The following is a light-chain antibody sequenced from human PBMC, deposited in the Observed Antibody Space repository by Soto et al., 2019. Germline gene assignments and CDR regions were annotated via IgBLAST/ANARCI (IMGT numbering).Light chain of an antibody. CDR3: RSYTASSPPAYV. V-gene: IGLV2-14*01. CDR2: DVS. CDR1: SSDVGGYNY. J-gene: IGLJ1*01. Sequence: QSALTQPASVSGSPGQSITLSCTGTSSDVGGYNYVSWYQQHPGKAPKLMIYDVSNRPSGVSIRFSGSKSGSTASLTISGLQAEDEADYYCRSYTASSPPAYVFGTGTKLTVL.